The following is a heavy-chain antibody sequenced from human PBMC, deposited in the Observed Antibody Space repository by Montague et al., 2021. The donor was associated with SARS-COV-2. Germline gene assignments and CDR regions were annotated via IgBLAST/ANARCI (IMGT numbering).Heavy chain of an antibody. CDR1: GFTFSSYG. J-gene: IGHJ4*02. D-gene: IGHD5-18*01. CDR2: IWYDGSNK. CDR3: ARDLLVGGYSYGIDY. V-gene: IGHV3-33*01. Sequence: SLSLSCAASGFTFSSYGMHWVRQAPGKGLEWVAVIWYDGSNKYYADSVKVRFTISRDNSKNTLYLQMNGLGAEDTAVYYCARDLLVGGYSYGIDYWGQGTLVTVSS.